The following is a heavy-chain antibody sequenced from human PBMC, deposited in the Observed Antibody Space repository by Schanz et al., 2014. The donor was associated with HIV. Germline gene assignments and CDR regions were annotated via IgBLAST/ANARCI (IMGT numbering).Heavy chain of an antibody. CDR2: IVSSGGDT. J-gene: IGHJ4*02. CDR1: GFRFSSHA. Sequence: EVQLLESGGGLVQPGESLRLSCAVSGFRFSSHAMTWVRQAPGKGLEWVSAIVSSGGDTYYADFVEGRFTISRDNSKNTLYLQMHSLRAEDTAVYYCAKSSGWLYAHFDYWGQGTLVTVSS. D-gene: IGHD3-9*01. CDR3: AKSSGWLYAHFDY. V-gene: IGHV3-23*01.